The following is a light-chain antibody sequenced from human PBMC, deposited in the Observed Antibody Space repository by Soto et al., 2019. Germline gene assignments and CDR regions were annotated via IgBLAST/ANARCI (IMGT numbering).Light chain of an antibody. J-gene: IGKJ4*01. CDR3: LLYGDCPLT. CDR1: QSVAYN. Sequence: EIVVTQSPATLSVSPGERATLSCRASQSVAYNFAWYQQKPGQAPRLLIFATSTMATGVPARFSGSGSGTEFTVTISSLQSEDFAVYYCLLYGDCPLTFGGGAKVEIE. V-gene: IGKV3-15*01. CDR2: ATS.